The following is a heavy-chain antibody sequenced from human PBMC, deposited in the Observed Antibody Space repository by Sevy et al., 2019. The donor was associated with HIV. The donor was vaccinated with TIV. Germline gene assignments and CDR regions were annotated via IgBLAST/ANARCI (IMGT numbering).Heavy chain of an antibody. CDR3: ARDQRKWNYIGMDV. CDR2: IKQDGSEK. CDR1: GFTFSTYW. J-gene: IGHJ6*02. D-gene: IGHD1-7*01. V-gene: IGHV3-7*01. Sequence: GSLRLSCAASGFTFSTYWMNWVRQGPGKGLEWVANIKQDGSEKYYVDSVKGRFTIPRDNAKNSLYLEMNSLRAEDTAVYYCARDQRKWNYIGMDVWGQGTTVTVSS.